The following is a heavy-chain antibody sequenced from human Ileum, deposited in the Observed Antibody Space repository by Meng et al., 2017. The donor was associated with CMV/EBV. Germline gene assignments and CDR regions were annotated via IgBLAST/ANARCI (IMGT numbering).Heavy chain of an antibody. CDR1: GFTFSDSA. CDR2: ISNGGGST. D-gene: IGHD6-19*01. CDR3: AKMTTAQWLIFD. Sequence: GESLKISCAASGFTFSDSAMSWVRQTPTKGLEWVSAISNGGGSTFYTDSAKGRFIISRDNFKNTLYLQMNSLRVEDTAIYYCAKMTTAQWLIFDWGQGGLVTVSS. V-gene: IGHV3-23*01. J-gene: IGHJ4*02.